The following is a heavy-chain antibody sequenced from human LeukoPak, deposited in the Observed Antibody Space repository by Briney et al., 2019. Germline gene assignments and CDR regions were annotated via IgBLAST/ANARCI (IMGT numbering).Heavy chain of an antibody. V-gene: IGHV3-15*01. CDR1: GFMFSKAW. CDR3: TTIRGFCGGRSCLGY. J-gene: IGHJ4*02. D-gene: IGHD2-15*01. CDR2: IKSEVDGGTT. Sequence: GGSLRLACVASGFMFSKAWMSWVRQAPGKGLEWVGRIKSEVDGGTTDYAAPVKGRFTIARDDSKNTLYLQMNSLKSEDTAVYYCTTIRGFCGGRSCLGYWGQGTLVTVSS.